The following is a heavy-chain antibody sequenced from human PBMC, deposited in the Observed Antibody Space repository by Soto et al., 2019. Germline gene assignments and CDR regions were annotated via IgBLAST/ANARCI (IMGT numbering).Heavy chain of an antibody. CDR3: ARDHCGGSCYPHPNPGNWFDP. D-gene: IGHD2-15*01. J-gene: IGHJ5*02. CDR2: INAGNGNT. Sequence: ASVKVSCKASGYTFTSYAMHWVRQAPGQRLEWIGWINAGNGNTKYSQKFQGRVTITRDTPASTAYMELSSLRSEDTAVYYCARDHCGGSCYPHPNPGNWFDPWGQGTLVTVSS. CDR1: GYTFTSYA. V-gene: IGHV1-3*01.